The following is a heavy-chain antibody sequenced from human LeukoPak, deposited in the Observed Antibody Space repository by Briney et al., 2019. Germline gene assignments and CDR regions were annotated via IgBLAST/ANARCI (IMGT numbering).Heavy chain of an antibody. CDR2: IYHSGST. CDR1: GGSISSGGYS. J-gene: IGHJ4*02. V-gene: IGHV4-30-2*01. CDR3: ARGRGYSYAYDY. D-gene: IGHD5-18*01. Sequence: SETLSLTCAVSGGSISSGGYSWSWIRQPPGKGLEWIGYIYHSGSTYYNPSLKSRVTISVDRSKNQFSLKLSSVTAADTAVYYCARGRGYSYAYDYWGQGTLVTVSS.